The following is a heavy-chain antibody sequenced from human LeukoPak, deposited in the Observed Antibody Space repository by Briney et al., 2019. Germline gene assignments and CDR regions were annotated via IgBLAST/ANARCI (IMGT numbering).Heavy chain of an antibody. CDR3: ARFSSSSWYGIDS. Sequence: NPSETLSLTCAVYGGSFSGYYWSWIRQPPGKGLEWIGEINHSGSTNYNPSLKSRVTISVDTSKNQFSLELSSVTAADTAVYYCARFSSSSWYGIDSWGQGTLDSVSS. V-gene: IGHV4-34*01. D-gene: IGHD6-13*01. J-gene: IGHJ4*02. CDR2: INHSGST. CDR1: GGSFSGYY.